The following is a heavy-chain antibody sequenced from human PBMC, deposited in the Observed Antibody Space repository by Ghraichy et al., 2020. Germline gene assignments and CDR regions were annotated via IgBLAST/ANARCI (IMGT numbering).Heavy chain of an antibody. J-gene: IGHJ4*02. D-gene: IGHD4-17*01. CDR2: IYSGFTT. CDR3: ARGTTVTRVGDF. Sequence: GALRLSCVASGFTVSSNYMSWVRQAPGKGLEWVSIIYSGFTTYYSDSVKGRFTISRDNSKNTLSLQMNSLRAEDTAVYYCARGTTVTRVGDFWGQGTLVTVSS. V-gene: IGHV3-66*01. CDR1: GFTVSSNY.